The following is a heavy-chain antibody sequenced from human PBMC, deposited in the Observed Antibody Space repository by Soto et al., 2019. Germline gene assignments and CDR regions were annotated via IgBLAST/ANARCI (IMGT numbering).Heavy chain of an antibody. CDR1: GFTFSGSS. V-gene: IGHV3-73*01. Sequence: GGSLRLSCAASGFTFSGSSMHWVRQASGKGLEWVARSRSKANNYATTYAASVKGRFTISRDESKNTTYLQMNSLKTEDTAIYYCASLIYYCAIRSSFDYWGQGTLVTVSS. CDR2: SRSKANNYAT. CDR3: ASLIYYCAIRSSFDY. J-gene: IGHJ4*02. D-gene: IGHD3-10*01.